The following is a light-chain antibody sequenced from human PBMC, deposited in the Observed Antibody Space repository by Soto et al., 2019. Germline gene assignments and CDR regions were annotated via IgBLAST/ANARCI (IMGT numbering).Light chain of an antibody. CDR2: EVS. V-gene: IGLV2-14*01. Sequence: QSVLTQPASVSGPPGQSITISCTVTSSDVGAYNYVSWYQQHPGKAPKLMIYEVSNRPSGVSNRFSGSKSGNTASLTISGLQAEDEADYYCSSYISSSTHVFGTGTKVTVL. CDR3: SSYISSSTHV. CDR1: SSDVGAYNY. J-gene: IGLJ1*01.